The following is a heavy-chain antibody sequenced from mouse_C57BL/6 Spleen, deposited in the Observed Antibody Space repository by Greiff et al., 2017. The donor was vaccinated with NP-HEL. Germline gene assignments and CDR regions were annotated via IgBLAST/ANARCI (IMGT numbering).Heavy chain of an antibody. Sequence: VQLQQSGAELVMPGASVKLSCKASGYTFTSYWMHWVKQRPGQGLEWIGEIDTSDSYTNYNQKFKGKSTLTVDKSSSTAYMQLSSLTSEDSAVYYCARGHYDPPYYFDYWGQGTTLTVSS. V-gene: IGHV1-69*01. CDR3: ARGHYDPPYYFDY. CDR2: IDTSDSYT. D-gene: IGHD2-4*01. CDR1: GYTFTSYW. J-gene: IGHJ2*01.